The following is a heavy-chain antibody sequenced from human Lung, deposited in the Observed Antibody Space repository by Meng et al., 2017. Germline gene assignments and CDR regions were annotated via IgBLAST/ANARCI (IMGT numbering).Heavy chain of an antibody. J-gene: IGHJ4*02. D-gene: IGHD6-19*01. CDR2: TYYRSKWYN. V-gene: IGHV6-1*01. CDR1: WDSVSSNSAA. Sequence: QVYLHQSGPGLVKTSQTLSLPCAMSWDSVSSNSAAWNWIRQSPSRGLERLGRTYYRSKWYNGYAVSVRSRMTINPDTSKNQFSLQLNSVTPEGTAVYYCARSQQWLDSWGQGTLVTVSS. CDR3: ARSQQWLDS.